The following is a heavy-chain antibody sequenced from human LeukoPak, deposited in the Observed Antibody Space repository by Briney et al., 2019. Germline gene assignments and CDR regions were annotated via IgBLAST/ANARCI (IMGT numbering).Heavy chain of an antibody. V-gene: IGHV3-23*01. CDR3: AKGSSGRFGQFDY. CDR2: IGGSGDYK. J-gene: IGHJ4*02. D-gene: IGHD6-19*01. CDR1: GFTFSSYA. Sequence: PGGSLRLSCAASGFTFSSYAMSWVRQAPGKGLEWVSTIGGSGDYKYYADSVRGRFTISRDKSKNTLFLQINTLRAEDTAVYYCAKGSSGRFGQFDYWGQGTLVTVSS.